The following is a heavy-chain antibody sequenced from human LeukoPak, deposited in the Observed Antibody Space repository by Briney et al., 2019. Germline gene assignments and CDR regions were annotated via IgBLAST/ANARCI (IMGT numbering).Heavy chain of an antibody. J-gene: IGHJ6*02. Sequence: PSETLSLTCTVSGGSISSYYWSWIRQPPGKGLEWIGYIYYSGSTNYNPSLKSRVTISVDTSKNQFSLKLSSVTAADTAVYYCARVQDSNSYYYYYGMDVWGQGTTVTVSS. CDR1: GGSISSYY. CDR2: IYYSGST. V-gene: IGHV4-59*01. D-gene: IGHD4-11*01. CDR3: ARVQDSNSYYYYYGMDV.